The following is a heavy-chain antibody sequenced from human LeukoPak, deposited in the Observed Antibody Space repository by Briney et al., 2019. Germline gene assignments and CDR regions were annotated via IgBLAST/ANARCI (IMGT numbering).Heavy chain of an antibody. J-gene: IGHJ4*02. CDR2: ISGSGGST. Sequence: GGSLRLSCAVSGITLSNYAMSWVRQAPGKGLEWVSAISGSGGSTYYADSVKGRFTISRDNSKNTLYLQMNSLRAEDTAVYYCGRAQGTDYYDSSGYYFWALDYWGQGTLVTVSS. CDR3: GRAQGTDYYDSSGYYFWALDY. CDR1: GITLSNYA. V-gene: IGHV3-23*01. D-gene: IGHD3-22*01.